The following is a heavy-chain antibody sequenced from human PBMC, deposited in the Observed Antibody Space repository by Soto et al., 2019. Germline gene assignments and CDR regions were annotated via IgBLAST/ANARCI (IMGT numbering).Heavy chain of an antibody. V-gene: IGHV4-34*01. D-gene: IGHD5-18*01. Sequence: SETLSLTCAVYGGSFSGYYWSLFRQPPGKGLEWIGDINHSGSTNYNPSLKSRVTISVDTSKNQFSLKLSSVTAADTAVYYCARGVQLWSEGEDYWGQGTLVTVSS. J-gene: IGHJ4*02. CDR2: INHSGST. CDR3: ARGVQLWSEGEDY. CDR1: GGSFSGYY.